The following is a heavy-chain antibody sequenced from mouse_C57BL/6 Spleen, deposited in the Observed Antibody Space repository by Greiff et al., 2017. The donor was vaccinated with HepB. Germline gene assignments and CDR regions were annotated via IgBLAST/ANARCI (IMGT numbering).Heavy chain of an antibody. J-gene: IGHJ3*01. CDR3: AREDSSGYGGAY. CDR2: IDPSDSYT. CDR1: GYTFTSYW. D-gene: IGHD3-2*02. V-gene: IGHV1-50*01. Sequence: QVQLKQPGAELVKPGASVKLSCKASGYTFTSYWMQWVKQRPGQGLEWIGEIDPSDSYTNYNQKFKGKATLTVDTSSSTAYMQLSSLTSEYSAVYYCAREDSSGYGGAYWGQGTLVTVSA.